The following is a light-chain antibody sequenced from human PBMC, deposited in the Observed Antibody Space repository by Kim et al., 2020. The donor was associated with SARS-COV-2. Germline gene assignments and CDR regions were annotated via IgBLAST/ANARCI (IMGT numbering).Light chain of an antibody. V-gene: IGKV3-15*01. J-gene: IGKJ1*01. Sequence: PGEGATLSCRASQSVRSNLAWYQQKPGQAPRLLIYRASTRATGIPARFSGSGSGTEFTLTISSLQSEDFAVYYCQQYNDWPPKNTFGQGTKVDIK. CDR3: QQYNDWPPKNT. CDR2: RAS. CDR1: QSVRSN.